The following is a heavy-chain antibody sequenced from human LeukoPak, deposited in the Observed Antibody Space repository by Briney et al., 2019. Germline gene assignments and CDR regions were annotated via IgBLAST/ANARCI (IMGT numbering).Heavy chain of an antibody. J-gene: IGHJ4*02. CDR3: AKDRVNYYGSSGYAN. Sequence: ASVKVSCKASGYTFTSYDINWVRQATGQGLEWMGWMNPNSGNTGYAQKFQGRVTMTRDTSISTAYMELSSLRSEDTAVYYCAKDRVNYYGSSGYANWGQGTLVTVSS. CDR1: GYTFTSYD. V-gene: IGHV1-8*01. CDR2: MNPNSGNT. D-gene: IGHD3-22*01.